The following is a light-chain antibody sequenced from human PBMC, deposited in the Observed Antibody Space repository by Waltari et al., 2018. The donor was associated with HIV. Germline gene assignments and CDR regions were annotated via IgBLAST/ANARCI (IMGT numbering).Light chain of an antibody. Sequence: SYVLTQPPSVSVAPGKTARITCGGNNIGSKSVHWYQQKPGQAPVLFIYDDSDRPSGISDRCAGSNSGNTATLTISRVEAGDEADYYCHVWDSRSVTFGGGTKLTVV. CDR1: NIGSKS. J-gene: IGLJ2*01. V-gene: IGLV3-21*04. CDR3: HVWDSRSVT. CDR2: DDS.